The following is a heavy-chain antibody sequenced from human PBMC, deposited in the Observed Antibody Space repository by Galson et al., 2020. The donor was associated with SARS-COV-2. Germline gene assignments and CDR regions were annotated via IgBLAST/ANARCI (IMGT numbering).Heavy chain of an antibody. CDR1: GFTFSSYS. D-gene: IGHD1-26*01. Sequence: GESLKISCAASGFTFSSYSMNWVRQAPGKGLEWVSSISSSSSYIYYADSVKGRFTIPRDNAKNSLYLQMNSLRAEDTAVYYCARHEGEGVYYYYYGMDVWGQGTTVTVSS. CDR2: ISSSSSYI. CDR3: ARHEGEGVYYYYYGMDV. J-gene: IGHJ6*02. V-gene: IGHV3-21*01.